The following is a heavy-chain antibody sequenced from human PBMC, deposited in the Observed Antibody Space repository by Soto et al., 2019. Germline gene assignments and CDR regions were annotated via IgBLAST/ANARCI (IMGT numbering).Heavy chain of an antibody. J-gene: IGHJ6*02. CDR1: GFTFSGFW. CDR2: IKEDGSEK. V-gene: IGHV3-7*01. Sequence: PVGSLRLSCAASGFTFSGFWMTWVRQAPGSGLQWVAKIKEDGSEKYHVDSVKGRFTISRDNAKNSLYLQMNSLRDEDTAVYYCARGRGVDVWGQGTTVTVS. CDR3: ARGRGVDV.